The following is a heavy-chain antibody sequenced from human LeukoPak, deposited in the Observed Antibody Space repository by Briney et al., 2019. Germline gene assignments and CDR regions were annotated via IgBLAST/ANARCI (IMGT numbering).Heavy chain of an antibody. CDR1: EYTFTSYW. CDR3: ARRRPYSTSVYYFHY. J-gene: IGHJ4*02. D-gene: IGHD6-13*01. Sequence: GESLMISCKGSEYTFTSYWIGWVHQLPGKGLEWMGIIHPGDSETTYSPSLQGQVTISADKSISTAFLQWSSLKASDTAMYYCARRRPYSTSVYYFHYWGQGTLVTVSS. V-gene: IGHV5-51*07. CDR2: IHPGDSET.